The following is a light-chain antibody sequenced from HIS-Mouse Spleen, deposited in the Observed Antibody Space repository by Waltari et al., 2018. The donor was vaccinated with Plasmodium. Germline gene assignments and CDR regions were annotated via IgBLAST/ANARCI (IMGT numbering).Light chain of an antibody. V-gene: IGKV1D-13*01. CDR1: QGISSA. Sequence: AIQLTQSPSSLSASVGDRVTITCRASQGISSALAWYQQKPGKAPKLLIYDASSLESGVPARFSGSGSGTDFTLTISSLEPEDFAVYYCQQRSNWPITFGPGTKVDIK. CDR2: DAS. CDR3: QQRSNWPIT. J-gene: IGKJ3*01.